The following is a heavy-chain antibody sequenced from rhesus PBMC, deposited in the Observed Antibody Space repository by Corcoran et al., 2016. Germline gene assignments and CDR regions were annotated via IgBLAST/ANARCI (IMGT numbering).Heavy chain of an antibody. CDR2: IGESSGSH. Sequence: QMQLQESGPGLVKPSETLSLTCGVSGGSISSSNWWRWIRQPPGKGVEWFGKIGESSGSHPYNPSLKSRVTISKDTSKNRFSRKLSSVTAADTAVYYCARSPVAVTLGWDVWGRGVLVTVSS. D-gene: IGHD4-29*01. CDR3: ARSPVAVTLGWDV. CDR1: GGSISSSNW. V-gene: IGHV4-65*02. J-gene: IGHJ5-2*02.